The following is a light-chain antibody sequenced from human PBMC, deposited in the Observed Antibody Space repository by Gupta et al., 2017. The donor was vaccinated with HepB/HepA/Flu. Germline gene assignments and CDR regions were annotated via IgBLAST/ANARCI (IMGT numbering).Light chain of an antibody. V-gene: IGLV8-61*01. Sequence: QTVVTQEPSFSVSPGGTVTLTCGLRSGSVSTSHYANWYQQTPGQAPRTLIYNTNSRSSGVPDRFSGSILGNKAALTITGAQADDECDYYCVLYMGSGISVFGGGTKLTVL. CDR3: VLYMGSGISV. CDR1: SGSVSTSHY. J-gene: IGLJ2*01. CDR2: NTN.